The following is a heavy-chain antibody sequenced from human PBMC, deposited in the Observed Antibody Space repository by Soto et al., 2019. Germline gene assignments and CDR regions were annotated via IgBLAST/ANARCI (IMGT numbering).Heavy chain of an antibody. CDR2: IYYSGST. J-gene: IGHJ4*02. V-gene: IGHV4-59*08. CDR3: ARQPIAAAGTGYYFDY. CDR1: GGSISSYY. Sequence: PSETLSLTCTVSGGSISSYYWSWIRQPPGKGLEWIGYIYYSGSTNYNPSLKSRVTISVDTSKNQFSLKLSSVTAADTAVYYCARQPIAAAGTGYYFDYWGQGTLVTVSS. D-gene: IGHD6-13*01.